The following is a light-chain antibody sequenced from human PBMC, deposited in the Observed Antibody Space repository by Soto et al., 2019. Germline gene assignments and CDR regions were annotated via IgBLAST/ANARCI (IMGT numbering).Light chain of an antibody. J-gene: IGKJ4*01. CDR3: QQYGSSPLT. Sequence: EIVLTQSPGTLSLSPGERATLSCRASQSVSSTYLAWYQQKPGQAPRLLIYSASSRATGIPDRFSGSGSGTDFTLTISRLEPEDSAVYYCQQYGSSPLTFGGGTKVDIK. CDR2: SAS. V-gene: IGKV3-20*01. CDR1: QSVSSTY.